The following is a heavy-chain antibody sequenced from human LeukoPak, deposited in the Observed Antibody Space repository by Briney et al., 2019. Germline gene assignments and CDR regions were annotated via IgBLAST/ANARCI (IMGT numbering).Heavy chain of an antibody. CDR1: GGSISSGDYY. Sequence: SQTLSLTCTVSGGSISSGDYYWSWIRQPPGKGLEWIGYIYYSGSTYYNPSLKSRVTISVDTSKNRFSLKLSSVTAADTAVYYCARGLHAYQLLIPFDIWGQGTMVTVSS. CDR3: ARGLHAYQLLIPFDI. CDR2: IYYSGST. V-gene: IGHV4-30-4*01. J-gene: IGHJ3*02. D-gene: IGHD2-2*01.